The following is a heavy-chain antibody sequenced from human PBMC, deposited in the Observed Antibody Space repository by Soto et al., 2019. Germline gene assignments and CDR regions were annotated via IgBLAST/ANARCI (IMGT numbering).Heavy chain of an antibody. D-gene: IGHD4-17*01. V-gene: IGHV3-74*01. CDR1: GFTFSSFW. CDR3: ARGGTVNTRWGLFEY. Sequence: EVQLVESGGGLVQPGGSLRLSCAASGFTFSSFWMHWVRQTPGKGPVWVSRISTDGSSTGYADSVKGRFTISRDSAKNTLYLQMDSLRAEDTAIYYCARGGTVNTRWGLFEYLGQGTLVTVSS. J-gene: IGHJ4*02. CDR2: ISTDGSST.